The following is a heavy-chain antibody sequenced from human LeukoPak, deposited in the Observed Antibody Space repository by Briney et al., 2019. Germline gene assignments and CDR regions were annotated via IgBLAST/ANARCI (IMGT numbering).Heavy chain of an antibody. J-gene: IGHJ4*02. CDR2: IRQDGDTK. Sequence: GGSLRLSCAASGFPFNAYWMNWVRQAPGKGLEWVANIRQDGDTKYYVDSVKGRFTISRDNAMNSLYLQMNSLRAEDAAIYYCARSLPYGTTWYGRSDFWGQGTLVTVSS. V-gene: IGHV3-7*03. CDR3: ARSLPYGTTWYGRSDF. CDR1: GFPFNAYW. D-gene: IGHD6-13*01.